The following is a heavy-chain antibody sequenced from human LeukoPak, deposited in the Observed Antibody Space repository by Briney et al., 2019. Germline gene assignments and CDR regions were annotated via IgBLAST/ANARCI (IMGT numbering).Heavy chain of an antibody. V-gene: IGHV3-23*01. Sequence: PGGSLRLSCAASGFTLSSYAMSWVRQAPGKGLEWVSAISGSGGSTYYADSVKGRFTISRDNSKNTLYLQMNSLRAEDTAVYYCAKDPYSNKDAFDIWGQGTMVTVSS. J-gene: IGHJ3*02. CDR2: ISGSGGST. D-gene: IGHD6-13*01. CDR1: GFTLSSYA. CDR3: AKDPYSNKDAFDI.